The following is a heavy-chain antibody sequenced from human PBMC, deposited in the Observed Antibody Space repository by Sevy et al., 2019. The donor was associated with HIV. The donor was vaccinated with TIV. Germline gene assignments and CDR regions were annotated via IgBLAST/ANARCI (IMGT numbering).Heavy chain of an antibody. Sequence: GGSLRLSCAASGFTFSTYAMTWVRQAPGKGLEWVSVICGSGGTTYYSDSVKGRFTISRDNSKNTVYLQMNSLRAEDTAVYYCAKDREGSYYYFDYWGQGTLVTVSS. CDR2: ICGSGGTT. J-gene: IGHJ4*02. CDR3: AKDREGSYYYFDY. CDR1: GFTFSTYA. V-gene: IGHV3-23*01. D-gene: IGHD1-26*01.